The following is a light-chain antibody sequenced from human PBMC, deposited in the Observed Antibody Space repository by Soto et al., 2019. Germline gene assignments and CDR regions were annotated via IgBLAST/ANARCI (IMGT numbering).Light chain of an antibody. CDR1: QSISSW. CDR2: KAS. J-gene: IGKJ5*01. V-gene: IGKV1-5*03. Sequence: DIQMTQSPSTLSASVGDRVTITCRASQSISSWLAWYQQKPGKAPKLLIYKASTLESGVPSNFSGSGSGTEFTLTISSLQPEDFATYYCQQASSFPPTFGQGTRLEIK. CDR3: QQASSFPPT.